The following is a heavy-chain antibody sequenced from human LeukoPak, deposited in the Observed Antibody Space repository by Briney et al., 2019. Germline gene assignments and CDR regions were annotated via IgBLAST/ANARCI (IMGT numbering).Heavy chain of an antibody. V-gene: IGHV4-39*01. J-gene: IGHJ5*02. CDR2: IYYSGST. CDR3: ARLYRNVWFGELLSRHNWFDP. D-gene: IGHD3-10*01. Sequence: SETLSLTCTVSGGSISSSSYYWGWIRQPPGKGLEWIGSIYYSGSTYYNPSLKSRVTISVDTSKNQFSLKLSSVTAADTAVYYCARLYRNVWFGELLSRHNWFDPWGQGTLVTVSS. CDR1: GGSISSSSYY.